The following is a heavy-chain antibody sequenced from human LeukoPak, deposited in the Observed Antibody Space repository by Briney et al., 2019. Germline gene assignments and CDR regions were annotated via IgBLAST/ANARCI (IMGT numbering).Heavy chain of an antibody. D-gene: IGHD5-12*01. CDR1: GFTFIDYS. CDR3: ARDHRYAFDN. CDR2: VGISSGNT. V-gene: IGHV3-48*04. Sequence: GGSLRLSCAASGFTFIDYSMNWVRQAPGKGLEWISYVGISSGNTKYADSVKGRFTISGDSPKNSVFLQMNSLRVEDTAVYYCARDHRYAFDNWGQGTLVTVSS. J-gene: IGHJ4*02.